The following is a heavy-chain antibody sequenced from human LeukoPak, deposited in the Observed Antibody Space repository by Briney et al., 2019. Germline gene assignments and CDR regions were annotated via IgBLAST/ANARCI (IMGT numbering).Heavy chain of an antibody. D-gene: IGHD2-2*01. CDR3: ANDWSSSWDLDY. Sequence: GGSLRLSCAASGFTFSSYAMHWVRQAPGKGLEWVAVISYDGSNKYYADSVKGRFTISRDNTKNTLYLQMNSLRAEATAVYYCANDWSSSWDLDYWGQGTLVTVSS. CDR2: ISYDGSNK. J-gene: IGHJ4*02. V-gene: IGHV3-30-3*02. CDR1: GFTFSSYA.